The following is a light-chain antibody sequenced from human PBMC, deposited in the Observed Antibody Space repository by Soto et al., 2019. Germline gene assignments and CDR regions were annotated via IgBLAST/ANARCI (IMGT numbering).Light chain of an antibody. CDR2: WAS. CDR1: HSVLYSTNNKQS. V-gene: IGKV4-1*01. Sequence: DLVIPQSTESLALFLGERATFKWKSRHSVLYSTNNKQSLAWYQQIPGQPPTRLISWASTRESGVPDRFSRSGSWTDLNLTINSLLAKEVAVDYWQKYYCPPYTCGQGTRLE. CDR3: QKYYCPPYT. J-gene: IGKJ2*01.